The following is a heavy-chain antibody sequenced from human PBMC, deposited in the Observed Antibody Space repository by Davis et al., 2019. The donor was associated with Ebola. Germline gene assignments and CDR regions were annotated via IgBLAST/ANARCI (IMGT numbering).Heavy chain of an antibody. CDR3: AKEGNMYSDFWNGYFDY. J-gene: IGHJ4*02. CDR2: ISYDGTNK. Sequence: GESLKISCAASGFTFSNYAMYWVRQAPGKGLEWVVLISYDGTNKYYADSVKGRFTISRDNSKNTLYLQMNSPRAEDTAVYYCAKEGNMYSDFWNGYFDYWGQGTLVTVSS. D-gene: IGHD3-3*01. CDR1: GFTFSNYA. V-gene: IGHV3-30*18.